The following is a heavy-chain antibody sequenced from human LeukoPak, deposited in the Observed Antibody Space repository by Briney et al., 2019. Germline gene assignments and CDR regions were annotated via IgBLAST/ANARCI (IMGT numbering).Heavy chain of an antibody. V-gene: IGHV3-21*01. CDR2: ISSSSSYI. D-gene: IGHD3-10*01. J-gene: IGHJ6*03. Sequence: GGTLRLSCAASGFTFSSYGMSWVRQAPGKGLEWVSSISSSSSYIYYADSVKGRFTISRDDAKNSLSLQMNSLRAEDTAVCYCARSGIKMVRGLIIKSPYHMDVWGKGTTVTVSS. CDR3: ARSGIKMVRGLIIKSPYHMDV. CDR1: GFTFSSYG.